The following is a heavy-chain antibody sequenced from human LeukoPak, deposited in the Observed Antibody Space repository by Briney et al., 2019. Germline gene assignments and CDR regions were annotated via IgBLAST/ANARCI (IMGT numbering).Heavy chain of an antibody. Sequence: GGSLRLSCAASGFTFSSYEMNWVRQAPGKGLEWVSYISSSGNAIYYADSVKGRFTISRDNAKNSLYLQMNSLRAEDTAVYYCAELGITMIGGVWGKGTTVTISS. CDR1: GFTFSSYE. CDR3: AELGITMIGGV. J-gene: IGHJ6*04. D-gene: IGHD3-10*02. CDR2: ISSSGNAI. V-gene: IGHV3-48*03.